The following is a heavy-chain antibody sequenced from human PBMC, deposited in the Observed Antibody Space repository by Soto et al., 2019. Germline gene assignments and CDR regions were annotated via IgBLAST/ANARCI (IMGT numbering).Heavy chain of an antibody. J-gene: IGHJ4*02. D-gene: IGHD2-15*01. CDR3: ARGATACSGDTCYYYFDY. CDR2: IWYDGNDR. CDR1: GFTFSTYG. V-gene: IGHV3-33*01. Sequence: GGSLRLSCTASGFTFSTYGMHWVRQAPGKGLEWMAVIWYDGNDRNYADSVKGRFTISRDNSKNTLYLQMDSLRAEDTAVYHCARGATACSGDTCYYYFDYWGQGTLVTVSS.